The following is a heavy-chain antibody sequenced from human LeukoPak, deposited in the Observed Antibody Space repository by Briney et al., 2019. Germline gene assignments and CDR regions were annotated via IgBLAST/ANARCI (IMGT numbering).Heavy chain of an antibody. CDR1: GFTFSGSA. CDR3: AKDLNWGSNFDY. D-gene: IGHD7-27*01. CDR2: ISYDGSNK. Sequence: GGSLRLSCAASGFTFSGSALHWVRQAPGEGLEWVAVISYDGSNKYYADSVKGRFTISRDNSKNTLYLQMNSLRAEDTAVYYCAKDLNWGSNFDYWGQGTLVTVSS. J-gene: IGHJ4*02. V-gene: IGHV3-30*04.